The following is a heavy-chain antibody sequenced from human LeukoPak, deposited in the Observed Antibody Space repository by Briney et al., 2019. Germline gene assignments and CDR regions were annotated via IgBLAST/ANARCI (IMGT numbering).Heavy chain of an antibody. CDR3: ARYSRGTNDAFDI. J-gene: IGHJ3*02. CDR2: IYHSGST. D-gene: IGHD2-2*01. Sequence: SETLSLTCTVSGYSISSGYYWGWIRQPPGKGLEWIGSIYHSGSTYHKPTLKSRVTISVDTSKNQFSLKLSSVTAADTAVYYCARYSRGTNDAFDIWGPGTMVTVSS. CDR1: GYSISSGYY. V-gene: IGHV4-38-2*02.